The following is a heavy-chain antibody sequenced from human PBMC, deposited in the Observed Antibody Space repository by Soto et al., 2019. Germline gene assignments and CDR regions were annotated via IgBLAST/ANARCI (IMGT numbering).Heavy chain of an antibody. CDR1: GGSISSYY. V-gene: IGHV4-59*01. D-gene: IGHD3-10*01. CDR3: ARVAFTMVRNYYFDY. CDR2: IYYSGST. Sequence: SSENLSLTCTVSGGSISSYYWSWIRQPPGKGLEWIGYIYYSGSTNYNPSLKSRVTISVDTSKNQFSLKLSSVTAADTAVYYFARVAFTMVRNYYFDYWGQGTLVTVSS. J-gene: IGHJ4*02.